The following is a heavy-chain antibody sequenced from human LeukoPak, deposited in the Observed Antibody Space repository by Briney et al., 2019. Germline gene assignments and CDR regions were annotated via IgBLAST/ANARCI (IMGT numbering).Heavy chain of an antibody. J-gene: IGHJ4*02. CDR2: INPSGGTT. CDR3: AIEKRRYYYDSSGYPFDH. V-gene: IGHV1-46*01. CDR1: GYTFTSYH. Sequence: ASVKVSCKASGYTFTSYHMHWVRQAPGQGLEWMGIINPSGGTTNYAQKFRGRVTMTRDMSTSTAYMELSSLRSEDTAVYYCAIEKRRYYYDSSGYPFDHWGQGTLVTVSS. D-gene: IGHD3-22*01.